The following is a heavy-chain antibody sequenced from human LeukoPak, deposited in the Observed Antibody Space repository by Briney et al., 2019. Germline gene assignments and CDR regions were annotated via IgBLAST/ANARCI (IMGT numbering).Heavy chain of an antibody. CDR1: GFTFSNAW. CDR2: ISGSGGST. V-gene: IGHV3-23*01. CDR3: AKVATIFGVAPYYFDY. D-gene: IGHD3-3*01. Sequence: GGSLRLSCAASGFTFSNAWMSWVRQAPGKGLEWVSAISGSGGSTYYADSVKGRFTISRDNSKNTLYLQMNSLRAEDTAVYYCAKVATIFGVAPYYFDYWGQGTLVTVSS. J-gene: IGHJ4*02.